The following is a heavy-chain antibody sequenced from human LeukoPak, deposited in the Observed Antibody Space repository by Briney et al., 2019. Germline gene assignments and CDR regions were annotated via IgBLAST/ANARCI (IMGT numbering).Heavy chain of an antibody. D-gene: IGHD1-20*01. CDR1: GFTVSSTY. Sequence: GGSLRLSCLASGFTVSSTYMSWVRQAPGKGLEWVSVTYSGGSTYYADSVKGRCTISRDNSKNTLYLQMNSLRGEDTAVYYCARGEYNWNDLHLWGQGTLVTVSS. CDR2: TYSGGST. CDR3: ARGEYNWNDLHL. V-gene: IGHV3-66*01. J-gene: IGHJ5*02.